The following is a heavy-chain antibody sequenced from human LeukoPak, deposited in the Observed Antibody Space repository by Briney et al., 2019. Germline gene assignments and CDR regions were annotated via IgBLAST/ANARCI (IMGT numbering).Heavy chain of an antibody. CDR1: GFTFSSYA. Sequence: GGSLRLSCAASGFTFSSYAMSWVRQAPGKGLEWVSSISSSSSYIYYADSVKGRFTISRDNAKNSLYLQMNSLRAEDTAVYYCARSRDGNNAYWGQGTLVTVSS. D-gene: IGHD5-24*01. J-gene: IGHJ4*02. V-gene: IGHV3-21*01. CDR2: ISSSSSYI. CDR3: ARSRDGNNAY.